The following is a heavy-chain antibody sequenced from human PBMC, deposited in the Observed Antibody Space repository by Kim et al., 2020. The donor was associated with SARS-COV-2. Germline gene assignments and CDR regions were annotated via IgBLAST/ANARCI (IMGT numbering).Heavy chain of an antibody. CDR2: IRSKAYGGTT. CDR1: GFTFGDYA. V-gene: IGHV3-49*04. Sequence: GGSLRLSCTASGFTFGDYAMSWVRQAPGKGLEWVGFIRSKAYGGTTEYATSVKGRFTISRDDSKSIAYLQMNSLKTEDTAVYYCTLRSVRSGSYLMAFDIWGQGTMVTVSS. CDR3: TLRSVRSGSYLMAFDI. D-gene: IGHD3-10*01. J-gene: IGHJ3*02.